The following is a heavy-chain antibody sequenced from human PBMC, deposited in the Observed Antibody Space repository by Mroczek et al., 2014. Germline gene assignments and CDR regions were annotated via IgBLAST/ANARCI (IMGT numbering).Heavy chain of an antibody. Sequence: QVQLQQSGAGLLKPSETLSLTCAVYGGSFSGYYWSWIRQPPGKGLEWIGEINHSGSTNYNPSLKSRVTISVDTSKNQFSLKLSSVTAADTAVYYCARGPHYDSSGYYYALHYWGQGTLVTVSS. V-gene: IGHV4-34*01. CDR1: GGSFSGYY. CDR3: ARGPHYDSSGYYYALHY. CDR2: INHSGST. J-gene: IGHJ4*02. D-gene: IGHD3-22*01.